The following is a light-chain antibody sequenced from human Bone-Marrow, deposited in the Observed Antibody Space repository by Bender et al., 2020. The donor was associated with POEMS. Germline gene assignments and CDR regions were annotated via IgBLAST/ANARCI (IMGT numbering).Light chain of an antibody. CDR2: DVT. CDR3: SSYTISTTWV. V-gene: IGLV2-14*03. J-gene: IGLJ3*02. Sequence: QSALTQPPSASGSPGQSVTISCTGTSGDVGGYNYVSWYQHHPGKAPKLMIYDVTNRPSGVSNRFSGSKSGNTASLTISGLQAEDEADYYCSSYTISTTWVFGGGTKLTVL. CDR1: SGDVGGYNY.